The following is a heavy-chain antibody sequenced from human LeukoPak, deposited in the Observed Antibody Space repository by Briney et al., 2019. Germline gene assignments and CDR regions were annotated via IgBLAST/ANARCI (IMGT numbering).Heavy chain of an antibody. CDR1: GGSISSSYW. CDR3: ARNTILWDSPYYYGMDV. CDR2: IYYSGST. Sequence: TLSLTCAVSGGSISSSYWWSWVRQPPGKGLEWIGYIYYSGSTYYNPSLKSRVTISVDTSKNQFFLKLSSVTAGDTAVYYCARNTILWDSPYYYGMDVWGQGTTVTIPS. J-gene: IGHJ6*02. V-gene: IGHV4-30-4*01. D-gene: IGHD3-9*01.